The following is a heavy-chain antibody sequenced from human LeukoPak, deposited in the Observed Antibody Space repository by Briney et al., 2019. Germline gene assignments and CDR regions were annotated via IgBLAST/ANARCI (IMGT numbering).Heavy chain of an antibody. Sequence: SQTLSLPCAISGASVSSNIAAWNWIRPSPSSGLEWLGMTYYRSKCVSDYALSVKGRITISPDTSKNRFSLQLNSVTTEDTAVYYCARGFCESTPRGFDSWGQGTLVTVSS. D-gene: IGHD3-10*01. V-gene: IGHV6-1*01. CDR3: ARGFCESTPRGFDS. CDR1: GASVSSNIAA. J-gene: IGHJ4*02. CDR2: TYYRSKCVS.